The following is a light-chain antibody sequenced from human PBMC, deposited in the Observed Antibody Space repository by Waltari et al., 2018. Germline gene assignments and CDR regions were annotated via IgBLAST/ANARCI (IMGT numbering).Light chain of an antibody. CDR2: QDT. V-gene: IGLV3-1*01. J-gene: IGLJ3*02. CDR1: KLGDRY. Sequence: SSELTQPPSVAVSPGQRANITCSGDKLGDRYVSWYQQKPGQSPILIIYQDTKWPSGIPERFSGSNSGNTATLTIGGTQTMDEADYYCQAWDSRGVFGGGTKLTVL. CDR3: QAWDSRGV.